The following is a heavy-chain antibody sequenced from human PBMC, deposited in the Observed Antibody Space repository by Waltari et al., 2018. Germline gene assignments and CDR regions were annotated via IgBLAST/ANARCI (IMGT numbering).Heavy chain of an antibody. J-gene: IGHJ5*02. V-gene: IGHV4-4*07. D-gene: IGHD3-3*01. Sequence: QVQLQESGPGLVKPSETLSLTCTVSGGSISRYHWSWIRQPAGKGLEWIGRIYISGSTNYNPSLKSRVTMSLDTSKNHFSLTLSSVTAADTAVYYCARVFWTSASSGVSFLDPWGQGTLVTVSS. CDR2: IYISGST. CDR3: ARVFWTSASSGVSFLDP. CDR1: GGSISRYH.